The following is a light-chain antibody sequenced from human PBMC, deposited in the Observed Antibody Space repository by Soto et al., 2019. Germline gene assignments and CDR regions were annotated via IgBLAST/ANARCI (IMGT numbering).Light chain of an antibody. J-gene: IGKJ1*01. CDR3: QQYGSSSWT. Sequence: VVLTQSPATLSLSPGERATLSCRTSLSVSVYLDWYQQKPGQAPRLLIYGASSRATGIPDRFSGSGSGTDFTLTISRLEPEDFAVYYCQQYGSSSWTFGQGTKVDI. CDR2: GAS. V-gene: IGKV3-20*01. CDR1: LSVSVY.